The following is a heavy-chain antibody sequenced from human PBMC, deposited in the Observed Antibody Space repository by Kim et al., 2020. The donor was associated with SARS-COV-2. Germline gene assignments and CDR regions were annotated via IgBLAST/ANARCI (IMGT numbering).Heavy chain of an antibody. CDR2: INPISGAT. D-gene: IGHD5-12*01. J-gene: IGHJ6*02. CDR3: ARINAAAWGYGRVV. Sequence: ASVKVSCKAFGYTFSDYYLHWVRQAPGQGLEWMGRINPISGATNYAQKFQGRVSMTRDTSLNTAYLELSGLGSGDTAIFFFARINAAAWGYGRVVWGHGT. CDR1: GYTFSDYY. V-gene: IGHV1-2*06.